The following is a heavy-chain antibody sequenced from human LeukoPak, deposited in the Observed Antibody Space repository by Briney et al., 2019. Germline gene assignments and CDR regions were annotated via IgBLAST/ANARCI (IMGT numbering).Heavy chain of an antibody. CDR3: AELGITMIGGV. CDR2: ISGSGGST. Sequence: GGSLRLSCAASGFTFSTHAMSWVRQAPGKGLEWVSAISGSGGSTYYADSVKGRFTISRDNSKNTLYLQMNSLRAEDTAVYYCAELGITMIGGVWGKGTTVTISS. CDR1: GFTFSTHA. V-gene: IGHV3-23*01. J-gene: IGHJ6*04. D-gene: IGHD3-10*02.